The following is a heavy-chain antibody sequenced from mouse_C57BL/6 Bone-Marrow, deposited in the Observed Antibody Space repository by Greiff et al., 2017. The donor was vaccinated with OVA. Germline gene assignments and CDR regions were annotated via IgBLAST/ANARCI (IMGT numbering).Heavy chain of an antibody. CDR3: ASGGSSYWFAY. J-gene: IGHJ3*01. D-gene: IGHD1-1*01. CDR1: GFTFSSYG. V-gene: IGHV5-6*01. Sequence: EVKLMESGGDLVKPGGSLKLSCAASGFTFSSYGMSWVRQTPDKRLEWVATISSGGSYTYYPDSVKGRFTIYRDNAKNTLYLQMSSLKSEDTAMYYCASGGSSYWFAYWGQGTLVTVSA. CDR2: ISSGGSYT.